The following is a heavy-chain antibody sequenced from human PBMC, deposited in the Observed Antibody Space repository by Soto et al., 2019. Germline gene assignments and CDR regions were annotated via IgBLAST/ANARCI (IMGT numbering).Heavy chain of an antibody. V-gene: IGHV3-30-3*01. CDR1: GFTFSSYA. Sequence: PGGSLRLSCAASGFTFSSYAMHWVRQAPGKGLEWVAVISYDGSNKYYADSVKGRFTISRDNSKNTLYLQMNSLRAEDTAVYYCARGPSRMLHYGMDVWGQGTTVTVSS. CDR2: ISYDGSNK. CDR3: ARGPSRMLHYGMDV. D-gene: IGHD2-8*01. J-gene: IGHJ6*02.